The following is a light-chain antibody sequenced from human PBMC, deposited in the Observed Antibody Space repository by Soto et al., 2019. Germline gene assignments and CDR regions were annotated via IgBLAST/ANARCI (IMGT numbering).Light chain of an antibody. Sequence: IQLTQSPSSLSASVGDRVTITCQASQDIRNYLAWYQQKPGRAPNFLIYTASTLQSGVPSRFSGSGSGTDFTLTISSLQPEDSATYFCQQVNSYPLTFGGGTKVEIK. CDR1: QDIRNY. CDR2: TAS. CDR3: QQVNSYPLT. V-gene: IGKV1-9*01. J-gene: IGKJ4*01.